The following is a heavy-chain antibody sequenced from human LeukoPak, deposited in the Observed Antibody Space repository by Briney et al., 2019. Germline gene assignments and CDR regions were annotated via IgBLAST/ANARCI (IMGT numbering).Heavy chain of an antibody. CDR1: GFTFNTYT. Sequence: TGGSLRLSCAASGFTFNTYTMNWVRQAPGKGLEWVSSISSGTSYIYYADSVKGRVTISRDNAKNSLYLQMNILRAEDTAVYYCARDPTSSWETAFDIWGQGTMVTVSS. CDR2: ISSGTSYI. V-gene: IGHV3-21*01. D-gene: IGHD1-26*01. CDR3: ARDPTSSWETAFDI. J-gene: IGHJ3*02.